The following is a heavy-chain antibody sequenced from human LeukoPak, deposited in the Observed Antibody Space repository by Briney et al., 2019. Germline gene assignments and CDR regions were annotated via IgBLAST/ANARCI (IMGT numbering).Heavy chain of an antibody. J-gene: IGHJ6*03. CDR3: ARSPYYDPMDV. CDR1: GYTFTSYY. Sequence: GASVKVSCKASGYTFTSYYMHWVRQALGQGLEGMGIINPSGGSTSYAQKFQGRVTMTRDMSTSTVYMELSSLRSEDTAVYYCARSPYYDPMDVWGKGTTVTVSS. V-gene: IGHV1-46*01. D-gene: IGHD3-3*01. CDR2: INPSGGST.